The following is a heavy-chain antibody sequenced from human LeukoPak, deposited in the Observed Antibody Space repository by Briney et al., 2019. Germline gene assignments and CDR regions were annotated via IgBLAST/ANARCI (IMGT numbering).Heavy chain of an antibody. CDR1: GFTFSSYW. CDR3: ARDYSFGESSQGMDV. D-gene: IGHD3-10*01. J-gene: IGHJ6*02. Sequence: SGGSLRLSCAASGFTFSSYWMHWVRQAPGKGLEWVSVIYSGGTTYYADSVKGRFTISRDNSKNTLYLQMNSLRAEDTAVYYCARDYSFGESSQGMDVWGQGTTVTVSS. V-gene: IGHV3-53*01. CDR2: IYSGGTT.